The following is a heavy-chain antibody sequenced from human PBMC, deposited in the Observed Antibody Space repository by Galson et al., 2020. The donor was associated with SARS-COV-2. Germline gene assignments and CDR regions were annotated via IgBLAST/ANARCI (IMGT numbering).Heavy chain of an antibody. V-gene: IGHV4-39*01. J-gene: IGHJ6*02. D-gene: IGHD3-3*01. Sequence: ETSETLSLTCTVSGGSISSSSYYWGWIRQPPGKGLEWIGSIYYSGSTYYNPSLKSRVTISVDTSKNQFSLKLSSVTAADTAVYYCARHLRSGEVTIFGVVHTHYYYGMDVWGQGTTVTVSS. CDR2: IYYSGST. CDR3: ARHLRSGEVTIFGVVHTHYYYGMDV. CDR1: GGSISSSSYY.